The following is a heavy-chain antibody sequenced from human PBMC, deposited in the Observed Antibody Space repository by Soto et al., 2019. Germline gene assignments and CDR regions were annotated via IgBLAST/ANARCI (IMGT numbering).Heavy chain of an antibody. V-gene: IGHV3-66*01. J-gene: IGHJ3*02. CDR2: IYSGGST. CDR3: ASSWGNWNLDFDI. CDR1: GFTVSSNY. D-gene: IGHD1-20*01. Sequence: GGSLRLSCAASGFTVSSNYMSWVRQAPGKGLEWVSVIYSGGSTYYADSVKGRFTISRDNSKNTLYLQMNSLRAEDTAVYYCASSWGNWNLDFDIWGQGTMVTVSS.